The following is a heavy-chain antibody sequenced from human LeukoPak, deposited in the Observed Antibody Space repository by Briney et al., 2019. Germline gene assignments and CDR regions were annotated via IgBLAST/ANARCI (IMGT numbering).Heavy chain of an antibody. CDR2: IIPIFGTA. CDR3: ARDSSTDYGDYAFDY. Sequence: SVKVSCKASGGTFSSYAISWVRQAPGQGLEWMGGIIPIFGTANYAQKFQGRVTITTDESTSIAYMELSSLRSEDTAVYYCARDSSTDYGDYAFDYWGQGTLVTVSS. CDR1: GGTFSSYA. V-gene: IGHV1-69*05. J-gene: IGHJ4*02. D-gene: IGHD4-17*01.